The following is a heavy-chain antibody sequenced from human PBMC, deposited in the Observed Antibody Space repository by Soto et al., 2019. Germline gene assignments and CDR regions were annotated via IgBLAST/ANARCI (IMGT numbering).Heavy chain of an antibody. CDR3: ARGQEVGAHFFDS. D-gene: IGHD2-15*01. Sequence: GGSLRLSCEASGFTFSGFDMHWVRQPTGKGLEWVSTIGTAGDTYYAVSVKGRFTISRDNAKNSLSLQMNSLRAGDTAVYFCARGQEVGAHFFDSWGQGTQVTVSS. V-gene: IGHV3-13*01. J-gene: IGHJ4*02. CDR1: GFTFSGFD. CDR2: IGTAGDT.